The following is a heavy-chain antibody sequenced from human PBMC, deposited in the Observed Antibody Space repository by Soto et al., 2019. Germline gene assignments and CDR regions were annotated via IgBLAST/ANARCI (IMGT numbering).Heavy chain of an antibody. V-gene: IGHV3-33*01. Sequence: PGGSLRLSCAASGFSLSNYGMHWVRQAPGKGLEWVAVIWHDGSIQQYADSVKGRFTISRDNSRNTLSLQMNSLRAEDTAMYYCATDNSSSPFAYWGPGTLVTVSS. D-gene: IGHD2-2*01. CDR3: ATDNSSSPFAY. CDR2: IWHDGSIQ. J-gene: IGHJ4*02. CDR1: GFSLSNYG.